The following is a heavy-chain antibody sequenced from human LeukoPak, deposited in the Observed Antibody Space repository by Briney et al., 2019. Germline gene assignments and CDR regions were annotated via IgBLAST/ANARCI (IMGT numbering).Heavy chain of an antibody. CDR3: ARDGGLGPSEYFDWFLHTVGKLDV. CDR2: IYYSGST. CDR1: GGSISSSSYY. Sequence: SSETLSLTCTVSGGSISSSSYYWGWIRQPPGKGLEWIGSIYYSGSTYYNPSLKSRVTISVDTSKNQFSLKLSSVTAADTAVYYCARDGGLGPSEYFDWFLHTVGKLDVWGKGTTVTISS. V-gene: IGHV4-39*02. J-gene: IGHJ6*04. D-gene: IGHD3-9*01.